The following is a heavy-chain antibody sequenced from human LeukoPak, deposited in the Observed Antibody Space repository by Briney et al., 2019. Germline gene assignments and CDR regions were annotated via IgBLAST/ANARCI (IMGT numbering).Heavy chain of an antibody. V-gene: IGHV3-30*02. CDR3: AKGPKGYCSGGSCYYSYHYMDV. J-gene: IGHJ6*03. CDR2: IRYDGSNK. Sequence: GGSLRLSCAASAFTFNSYSMSWVRQAPGKGLEWVAFIRYDGSNKYYADSVKGRFTVSRDNSKNTLYLQMKSLRADDTAVYYCAKGPKGYCSGGSCYYSYHYMDVWGKGTTVTISS. CDR1: AFTFNSYS. D-gene: IGHD2-15*01.